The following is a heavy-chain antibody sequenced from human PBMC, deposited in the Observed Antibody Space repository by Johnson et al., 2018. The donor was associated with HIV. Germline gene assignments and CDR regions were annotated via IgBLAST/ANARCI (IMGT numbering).Heavy chain of an antibody. J-gene: IGHJ3*01. Sequence: QVQLVESGGGVVQPGTSLRLSCTASGFAFSSYALHWVRQAPGKGLVWVAVISYDGRDAYYADSVKGRFTRSRDNSKNTLYLQMNSLRPEDSAVYYCATLWFGEVSVYDAFDVWGQGTMVTVSS. CDR3: ATLWFGEVSVYDAFDV. CDR1: GFAFSSYA. V-gene: IGHV3-30*04. CDR2: ISYDGRDA. D-gene: IGHD3-10*01.